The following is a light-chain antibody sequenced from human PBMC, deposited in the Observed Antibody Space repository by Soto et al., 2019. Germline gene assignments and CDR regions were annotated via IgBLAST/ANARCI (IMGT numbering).Light chain of an antibody. Sequence: DIQLTQSPSSLSASVGDRVTITCRASQGVSKWLAWYQQKPGKAPILLIHGASNLQTGVPSRFSGSGSGTDFVLTITSLQPEDIATYSCQQANSFPLTFGQGTRLEIK. V-gene: IGKV1-12*01. CDR1: QGVSKW. CDR2: GAS. CDR3: QQANSFPLT. J-gene: IGKJ5*01.